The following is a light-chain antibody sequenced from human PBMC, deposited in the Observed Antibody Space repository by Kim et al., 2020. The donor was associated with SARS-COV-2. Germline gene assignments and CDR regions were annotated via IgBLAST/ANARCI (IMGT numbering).Light chain of an antibody. CDR3: QAWDSSTVV. J-gene: IGLJ2*01. Sequence: SYELTQPPSVSVSPGQTASIACSGDKLGDAYASWYQQKPGQSPVVVIYQDTKRPSGIPERFSGSNFGNTATLTISGTQSMDEADYYCQAWDSSTVVFGAGTPRTVL. CDR1: KLGDAY. V-gene: IGLV3-1*01. CDR2: QDT.